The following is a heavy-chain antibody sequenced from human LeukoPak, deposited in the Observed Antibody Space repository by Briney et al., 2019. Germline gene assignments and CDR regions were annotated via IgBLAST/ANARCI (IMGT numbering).Heavy chain of an antibody. CDR3: ARDQYYYDSSGYYRRGYYYYGMDV. CDR2: INPSGGST. CDR1: GYTFTSYY. J-gene: IGHJ6*02. V-gene: IGHV1-46*01. Sequence: ASVKVSCKASGYTFTSYYMHWVRQAPGQGLEWMGIINPSGGSTSYAQKFQGRVTMTRDTSTSTVYMELSSLRSEDTAVYYCARDQYYYDSSGYYRRGYYYYGMDVWGQGTTVTVSS. D-gene: IGHD3-22*01.